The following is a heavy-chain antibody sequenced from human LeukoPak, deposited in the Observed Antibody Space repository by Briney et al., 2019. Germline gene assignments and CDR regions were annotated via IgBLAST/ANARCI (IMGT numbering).Heavy chain of an antibody. CDR3: AKDLYAYCSSTSCYADY. CDR1: GFTFSSYS. V-gene: IGHV3-23*01. CDR2: ISGSGGST. D-gene: IGHD2-2*01. Sequence: GGSLRLSCAASGFTFSSYSMNWVRQAPGKGLEWVSAISGSGGSTYYAYSVKGRFTISRDNSKNTLYLQMNSLRAEDTAVYYCAKDLYAYCSSTSCYADYWGQGTLVTVSS. J-gene: IGHJ4*02.